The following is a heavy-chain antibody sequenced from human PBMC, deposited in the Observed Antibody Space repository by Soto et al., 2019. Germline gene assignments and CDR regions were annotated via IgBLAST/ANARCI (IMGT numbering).Heavy chain of an antibody. CDR1: GDSVSSNSAA. D-gene: IGHD6-13*01. CDR3: ARDQSGSTGSWHDY. Sequence: SQTLSLTCAISGDSVSSNSAAWNCSSQSRSRGLEWLGRTYYRSKWYNDYALSVKSRIAINPDTSKNQFSLQLNSVTPEDTAVYYCARDQSGSTGSWHDYWGQGTLVTVSS. CDR2: TYYRSKWYN. J-gene: IGHJ4*02. V-gene: IGHV6-1*01.